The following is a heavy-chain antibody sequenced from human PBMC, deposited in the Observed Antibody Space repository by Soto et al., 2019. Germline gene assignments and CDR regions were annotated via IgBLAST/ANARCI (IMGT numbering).Heavy chain of an antibody. V-gene: IGHV3-23*01. CDR3: AKDQYYDYVWGSSVGAFDT. Sequence: GGSLRLSCAASGFTFSSYAMSWVRQAPGKGLEWVSAISGSGGSTYYADSVKGRFTISRDNSKNTLYLQMNSLRAEDTAVYYCAKDQYYDYVWGSSVGAFDTWGQGTMATVSS. CDR2: ISGSGGST. J-gene: IGHJ3*02. CDR1: GFTFSSYA. D-gene: IGHD3-16*01.